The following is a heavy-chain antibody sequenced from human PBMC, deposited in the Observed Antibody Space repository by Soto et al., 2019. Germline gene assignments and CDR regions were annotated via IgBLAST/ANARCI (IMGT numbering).Heavy chain of an antibody. D-gene: IGHD6-13*01. Sequence: PGGSLRLSCAASGFTFSSYGMHWVRQAPGKGLEWVAVISYDGSNKYYADSVKGRFTISRDNSKNTLYLQMNSLRAEDTAVYYCAKEVSSSWLNWFDPWGQGTLVTVSS. J-gene: IGHJ5*02. CDR1: GFTFSSYG. CDR2: ISYDGSNK. V-gene: IGHV3-30*18. CDR3: AKEVSSSWLNWFDP.